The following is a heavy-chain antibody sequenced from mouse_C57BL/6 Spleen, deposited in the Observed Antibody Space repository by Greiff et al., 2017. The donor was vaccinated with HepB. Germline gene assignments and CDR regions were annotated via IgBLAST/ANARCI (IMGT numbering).Heavy chain of an antibody. CDR1: GYTFTSYW. D-gene: IGHD2-1*01. V-gene: IGHV1-61*01. Sequence: QVQLQQPGAELVRPGSSVKLSCKASGYTFTSYWMDWVKQRPGQGLEWIGNIYPSDSETHYNQKFKDKATLTVDKSSSTAYMQLSSLTSEDSAVYYCARRYYGKDYYAMDYWGQGTSVTVSS. J-gene: IGHJ4*01. CDR3: ARRYYGKDYYAMDY. CDR2: IYPSDSET.